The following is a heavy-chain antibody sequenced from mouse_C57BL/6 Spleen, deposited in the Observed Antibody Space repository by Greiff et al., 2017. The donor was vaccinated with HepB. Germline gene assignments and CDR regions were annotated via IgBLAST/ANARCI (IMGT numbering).Heavy chain of an antibody. CDR1: GFTFSDYG. D-gene: IGHD1-1*01. CDR2: ISSGSSTI. Sequence: EVKLQESGGGLVKPGGSLKLSCAASGFTFSDYGMHWVRQAPEKGLEWVAYISSGSSTIYYADTVKGRFTISRDNAKNTLFLQMTSLMSEDTAMYYCARGYYGSSYPWFAYWGQGTLVTVSA. CDR3: ARGYYGSSYPWFAY. V-gene: IGHV5-17*01. J-gene: IGHJ3*01.